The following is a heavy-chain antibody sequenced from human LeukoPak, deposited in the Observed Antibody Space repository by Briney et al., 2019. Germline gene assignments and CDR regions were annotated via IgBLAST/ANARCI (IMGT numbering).Heavy chain of an antibody. CDR2: MNPNSGNT. Sequence: ASVKVSCKASGYTFTSYDINWVRQATGQGLEWMGWMNPNSGNTGYAQKFQGRVTMTRNTSLSTAYMELSSLRSEDTAVYYCARENMVRGADDAFDIWGQGTMVTVSS. J-gene: IGHJ3*02. V-gene: IGHV1-8*01. CDR1: GYTFTSYD. CDR3: ARENMVRGADDAFDI. D-gene: IGHD3-10*01.